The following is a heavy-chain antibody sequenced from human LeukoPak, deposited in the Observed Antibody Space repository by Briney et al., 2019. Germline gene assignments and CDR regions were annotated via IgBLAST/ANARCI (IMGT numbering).Heavy chain of an antibody. CDR1: GFTLSNYG. D-gene: IGHD4-17*01. CDR3: ARERRHYGDYSSFDC. J-gene: IGHJ4*02. CDR2: IDATGDT. Sequence: GGSLRLSCAASGFTLSNYGMHWVRQAAGKGLEWVSGIDATGDTDYPGSVKGRFTISRENAKNVVYLQMNRLRDGDTALYYCARERRHYGDYSSFDCWGQGALVTVSS. V-gene: IGHV3-13*04.